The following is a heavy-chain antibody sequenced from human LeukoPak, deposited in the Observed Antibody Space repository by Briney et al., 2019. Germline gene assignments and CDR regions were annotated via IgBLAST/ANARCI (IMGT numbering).Heavy chain of an antibody. D-gene: IGHD3-22*01. CDR2: IKQDESER. CDR3: ARDQDYDSSGYWSDC. J-gene: IGHJ4*02. CDR1: GFSFSSYW. V-gene: IGHV3-7*01. Sequence: PGGSLRLSCEGSGFSFSSYWMTWVRQSPGKGPEWVANIKQDESERYTVDSVKGRFTISRDNAKNSVYLHMNSLRAEDTAVYYCARDQDYDSSGYWSDCWGQGTLVTVSS.